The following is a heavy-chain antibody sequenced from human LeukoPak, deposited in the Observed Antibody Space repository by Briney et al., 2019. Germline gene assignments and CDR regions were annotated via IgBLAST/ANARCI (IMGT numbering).Heavy chain of an antibody. CDR3: AKGGGWSRRYFDY. V-gene: IGHV3-21*04. J-gene: IGHJ4*02. CDR2: ISSSGSYI. D-gene: IGHD6-19*01. CDR1: GFTFSSYS. Sequence: PGGSLRLSCAASGFTFSSYSMNWVRQAPGKGLEWVSSISSSGSYIYYADSVKGRFTISRDNSKNTLYLQMNSLRAEDTAVYYCAKGGGWSRRYFDYWGQGTLVTVSS.